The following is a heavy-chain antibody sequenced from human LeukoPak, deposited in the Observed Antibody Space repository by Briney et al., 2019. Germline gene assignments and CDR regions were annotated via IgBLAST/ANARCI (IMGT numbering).Heavy chain of an antibody. CDR1: GSTFSSYG. CDR3: ARAEGYCSGGSCYHDAFDI. J-gene: IGHJ3*02. CDR2: IWYDGSNK. D-gene: IGHD2-15*01. Sequence: GGSLRLSCAASGSTFSSYGMHWVRQAPGKGLEWVAVIWYDGSNKYYADSVKGRFTISRDNSKNTLYLQMNSLRAEDTAVYYCARAEGYCSGGSCYHDAFDIWGQGTMVTVSS. V-gene: IGHV3-33*01.